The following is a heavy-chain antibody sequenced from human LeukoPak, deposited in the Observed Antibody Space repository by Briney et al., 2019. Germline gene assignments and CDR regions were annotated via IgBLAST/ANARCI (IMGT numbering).Heavy chain of an antibody. CDR1: GFTFSSYA. D-gene: IGHD2-2*03. J-gene: IGHJ1*01. Sequence: GGSLRLSCAASGFTFSSYAMSWVRQAPGKGLEWVSAISGSGGSTYYADSVNGRSTISRDNSNKTLYLQMNSLRAEDTAVYYCAKDNGYYPGYFQHWGQGTLVTVSS. CDR2: ISGSGGST. V-gene: IGHV3-23*01. CDR3: AKDNGYYPGYFQH.